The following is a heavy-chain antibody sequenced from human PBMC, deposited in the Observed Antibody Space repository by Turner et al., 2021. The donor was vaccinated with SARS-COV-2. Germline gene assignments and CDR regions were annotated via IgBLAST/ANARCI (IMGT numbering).Heavy chain of an antibody. CDR2: KSYDGSNK. CDR1: GFTFSTYA. V-gene: IGHV3-30-3*01. J-gene: IGHJ4*02. D-gene: IGHD6-13*01. CDR3: ALSPGGYSSSWYYFDY. Sequence: QVQPVESGGGVVQPGRSLRLPCAAPGFTFSTYAMHWVRQAPGKGLEWVAIKSYDGSNKYYADSVKGRFTISRDNSKNTLYLQMNSLRAEDTAVYYCALSPGGYSSSWYYFDYWGQGTLVTVSS.